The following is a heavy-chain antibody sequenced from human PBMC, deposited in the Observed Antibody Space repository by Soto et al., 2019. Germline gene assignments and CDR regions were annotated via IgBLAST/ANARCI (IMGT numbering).Heavy chain of an antibody. CDR2: INHSGST. Sequence: SETLSLTCAVYGGSFSCYYWSWIRQPPGKGLEWIGEINHSGSTNYNPSLKSRVTISVDTSKNQFSLKLSSVTAADTAVYYCARSPSDLTTVTKNFDYWGQGTPVTVSS. D-gene: IGHD4-17*01. V-gene: IGHV4-34*01. CDR1: GGSFSCYY. J-gene: IGHJ4*02. CDR3: ARSPSDLTTVTKNFDY.